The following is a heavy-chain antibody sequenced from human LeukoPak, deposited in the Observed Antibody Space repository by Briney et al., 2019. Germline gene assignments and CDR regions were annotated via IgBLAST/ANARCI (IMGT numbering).Heavy chain of an antibody. J-gene: IGHJ4*02. CDR2: INPNSGGT. CDR1: GYTFTGYY. D-gene: IGHD6-6*01. Sequence: ASVKVSCKASGYTFTGYYMHWVRQAPGQGLEWMGWINPNSGGTNYAQKFQGRVTMTRDTSISTAYMELRRLRSDDTAVYYSARDRYSSSGGSVGDYWGQGTLVTVSS. CDR3: ARDRYSSSGGSVGDY. V-gene: IGHV1-2*02.